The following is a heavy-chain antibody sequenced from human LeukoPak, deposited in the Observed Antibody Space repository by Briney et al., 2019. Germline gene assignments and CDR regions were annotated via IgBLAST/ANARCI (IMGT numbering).Heavy chain of an antibody. Sequence: GGSLRLSCAASGFTFSDYYMSWIRQAPGKGLEWVSYISSSGSTIYYADSVKGRFTISRDNAKNSLYLQMNSLRAEDTAVYYCARVSDADYYDSSGYYYYFDYWGQGTLVTVSS. CDR2: ISSSGSTI. V-gene: IGHV3-11*04. CDR3: ARVSDADYYDSSGYYYYFDY. CDR1: GFTFSDYY. J-gene: IGHJ4*02. D-gene: IGHD3-22*01.